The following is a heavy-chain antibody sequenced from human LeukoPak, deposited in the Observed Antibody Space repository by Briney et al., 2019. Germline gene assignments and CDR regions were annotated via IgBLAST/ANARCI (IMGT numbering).Heavy chain of an antibody. J-gene: IGHJ4*02. V-gene: IGHV1-2*02. Sequence: ASVKVSCKASGYTFTGYYMHWVRQAPGQGLAWMGWINPNSGGTNYAQKFQGRVTMTRDTSISTAYMELSRLRSDDTAVYYCAREKGGQWLVGWELRGGMDFDYWGQGTLVTVSS. D-gene: IGHD6-19*01. CDR3: AREKGGQWLVGWELRGGMDFDY. CDR2: INPNSGGT. CDR1: GYTFTGYY.